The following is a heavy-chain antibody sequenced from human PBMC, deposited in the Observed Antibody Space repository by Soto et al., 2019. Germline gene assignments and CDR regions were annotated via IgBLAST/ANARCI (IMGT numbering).Heavy chain of an antibody. Sequence: QVQLVQSGAEVKKPGSSVKVSCKASGGTFSSYAISWVRQAPGQGREWMGGIIPIFGTANYAQKFQGRVTITADESTSTAYMELSSLRSEDTAVYYCARSLRFLEWLFNWFDPWGQGTLVTVSS. CDR2: IIPIFGTA. V-gene: IGHV1-69*01. CDR3: ARSLRFLEWLFNWFDP. J-gene: IGHJ5*02. CDR1: GGTFSSYA. D-gene: IGHD3-3*01.